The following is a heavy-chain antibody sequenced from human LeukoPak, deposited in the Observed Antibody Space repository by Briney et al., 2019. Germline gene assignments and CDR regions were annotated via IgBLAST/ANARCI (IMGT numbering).Heavy chain of an antibody. V-gene: IGHV4-59*01. CDR3: ARQDSSSWSNWFDP. J-gene: IGHJ5*02. D-gene: IGHD6-13*01. Sequence: SETLSLTCTVSGGSISSYYWSWIRQPPGKGLEWIGYIYYSGSTNYNPSLKSRVTISVDTSKNQFSLKLSSVTAADTAVYYCARQDSSSWSNWFDPWGQGTLVTVSS. CDR1: GGSISSYY. CDR2: IYYSGST.